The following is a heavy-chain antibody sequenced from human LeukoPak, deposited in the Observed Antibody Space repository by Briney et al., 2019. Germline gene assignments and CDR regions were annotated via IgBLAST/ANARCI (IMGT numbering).Heavy chain of an antibody. V-gene: IGHV3-33*06. CDR3: AKDLYGEYY. J-gene: IGHJ4*02. Sequence: GGSPRLSCAASGFTFSSYGMHWVRQAPGKGLEWVAVIWYDGSNKYYADSVKGRFTISRDNSKNTLYLQMNSLRAEDTAVYYGAKDLYGEYYWGQGTLVTVSS. D-gene: IGHD3-10*01. CDR1: GFTFSSYG. CDR2: IWYDGSNK.